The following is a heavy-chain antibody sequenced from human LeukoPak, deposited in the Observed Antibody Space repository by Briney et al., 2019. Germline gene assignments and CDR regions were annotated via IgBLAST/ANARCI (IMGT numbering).Heavy chain of an antibody. J-gene: IGHJ4*02. CDR1: GITFSSYS. D-gene: IGHD5-24*01. CDR3: AKCLEWLQCAFDY. V-gene: IGHV3-23*01. Sequence: GGSLRLSCAAFGITFSSYSMSLVRQAPGKGVEGVSNICGSVGSTYYADSVRGGFTTSTDKSKNTLYLQMNSLRAKDTAVYYCAKCLEWLQCAFDYWGQGTLVTVSS. CDR2: ICGSVGST.